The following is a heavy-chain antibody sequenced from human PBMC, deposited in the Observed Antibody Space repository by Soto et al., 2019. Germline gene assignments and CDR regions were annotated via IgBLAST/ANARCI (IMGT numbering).Heavy chain of an antibody. CDR1: GGTFSTYT. D-gene: IGHD2-2*01. V-gene: IGHV1-69*12. CDR3: ARRYCISTSCHYYGMDV. Sequence: QVQLVQSGAEVKKPGSSVKVSCKAPGGTFSTYTVSWVRQAPGQGLEWMGGIIPIFRTANYAQKFQGRVTVTADESTSTAYMELSSLRSEDTAVYYCARRYCISTSCHYYGMDVWGQGTTVTVSS. J-gene: IGHJ6*02. CDR2: IIPIFRTA.